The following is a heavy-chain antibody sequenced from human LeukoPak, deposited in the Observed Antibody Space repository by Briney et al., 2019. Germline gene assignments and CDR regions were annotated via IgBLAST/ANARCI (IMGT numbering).Heavy chain of an antibody. CDR3: ARGQGPDYDILTGYYFDY. CDR2: INHRGST. D-gene: IGHD3-9*01. V-gene: IGHV4-34*01. J-gene: IGHJ4*02. Sequence: IXQPPXXXXEGIXEINHRGSTNYNPSLNSRVTISVDTSKNQFSLKLSSVTAADTAVYYCARGQGPDYDILTGYYFDYWGQGTLVTVSS.